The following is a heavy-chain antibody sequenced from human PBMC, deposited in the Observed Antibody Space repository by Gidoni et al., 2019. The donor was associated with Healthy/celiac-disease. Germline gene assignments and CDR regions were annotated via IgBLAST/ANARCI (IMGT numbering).Heavy chain of an antibody. D-gene: IGHD1-7*01. CDR1: GFTFISYS. J-gene: IGHJ3*02. CDR2: ISSSSSYI. Sequence: EVQLVESGGGLVKPGGSLRLSCAASGFTFISYSMNWVRQAPGKGRECVASISSSSSYIYYADSVKGRFTISRDNAKNSLYLQMNSLRAEDTAVYYCARDGQITGTRRYAFDIWGQGTMVTVSS. V-gene: IGHV3-21*01. CDR3: ARDGQITGTRRYAFDI.